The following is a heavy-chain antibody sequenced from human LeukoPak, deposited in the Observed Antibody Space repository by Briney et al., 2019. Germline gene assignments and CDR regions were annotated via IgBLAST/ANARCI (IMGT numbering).Heavy chain of an antibody. V-gene: IGHV4-34*01. CDR3: ARVANSSGRRVAPYNWFDP. D-gene: IGHD6-19*01. J-gene: IGHJ5*02. Sequence: SETLSLTCAVYGGSFSGYYWSWIRQPPGKGLEWIGEINHSGGTNYNPSLKSRVTISVDTSKNQFSLKLSSVTAADTAVCYCARVANSSGRRVAPYNWFDPWGQGTLVTVSS. CDR1: GGSFSGYY. CDR2: INHSGGT.